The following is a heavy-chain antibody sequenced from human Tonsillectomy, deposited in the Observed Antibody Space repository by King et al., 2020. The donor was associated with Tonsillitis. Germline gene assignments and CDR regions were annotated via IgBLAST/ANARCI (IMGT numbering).Heavy chain of an antibody. Sequence: LQLQESGPGLEKPSETLSLTCTVSGDSISSRSYYWGWIRQPPGKGLEWIGSIYYTGSPYYNPSLKSRVTISVDTSKTQFSLKLRSVTATDTAVYYCARGIAVACFDSWGQGTLVTVSS. CDR2: IYYTGSP. CDR1: GDSISSRSYY. V-gene: IGHV4-39*01. J-gene: IGHJ4*02. D-gene: IGHD6-19*01. CDR3: ARGIAVACFDS.